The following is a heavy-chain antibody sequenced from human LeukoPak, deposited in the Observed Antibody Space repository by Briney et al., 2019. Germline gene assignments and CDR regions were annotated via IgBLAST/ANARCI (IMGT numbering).Heavy chain of an antibody. J-gene: IGHJ4*02. CDR3: ATRSPGGELLDY. CDR2: INWNGGSR. D-gene: IGHD1-26*01. Sequence: PGGSLRLSCAASGFTFDDYGMNWVRQAPGKGLEWVSGINWNGGSRVYADSVKGRFTISRDNAKNSLYLQMNSLRAEDTALYYCATRSPGGELLDYWGQGTLVTVSS. CDR1: GFTFDDYG. V-gene: IGHV3-20*04.